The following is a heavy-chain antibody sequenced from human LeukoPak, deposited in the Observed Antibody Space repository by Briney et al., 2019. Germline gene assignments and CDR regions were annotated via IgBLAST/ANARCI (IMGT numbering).Heavy chain of an antibody. V-gene: IGHV4-31*03. CDR2: IYYSGST. Sequence: SETLSLTCTVSGGSISSGGYYWSWVRQHPGKGLEWIGYIYYSGSTYYNPSLKSRATISVDTSKNQFSLKLSSVTAADTAVYYCRGESMIDYWGQGTLVTVSS. D-gene: IGHD3-10*01. J-gene: IGHJ4*02. CDR1: GGSISSGGYY. CDR3: RGESMIDY.